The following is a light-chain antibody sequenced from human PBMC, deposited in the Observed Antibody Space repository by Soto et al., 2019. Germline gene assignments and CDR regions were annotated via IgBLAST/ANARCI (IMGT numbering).Light chain of an antibody. J-gene: IGKJ5*01. V-gene: IGKV1-39*01. CDR2: AAS. CDR1: QTISGH. Sequence: DIHMTQSPSSLSASVGDRFIITFRASQTISGHLNWYQQKPGKAPNLLVYAASSLQSGVPSRFTGSGSGTDFTLTISSLQPEDFATYFCQQSYTTPITFGQGTRLEIK. CDR3: QQSYTTPIT.